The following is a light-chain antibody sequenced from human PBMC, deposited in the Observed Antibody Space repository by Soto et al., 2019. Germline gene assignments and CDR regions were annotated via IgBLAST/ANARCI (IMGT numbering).Light chain of an antibody. J-gene: IGLJ2*01. CDR1: SSNIGSNT. CDR3: AAWDDSLNVV. V-gene: IGLV1-44*01. Sequence: QAVLTQPPSASGTPGQRVTISCSVSSSNIGSNTVNWYQQLPGTAPKLLIYSNNQRPSGVPDRFSGSKSGISASLAISGLQSEDEADYYCAAWDDSLNVVFGGGTKLTVL. CDR2: SNN.